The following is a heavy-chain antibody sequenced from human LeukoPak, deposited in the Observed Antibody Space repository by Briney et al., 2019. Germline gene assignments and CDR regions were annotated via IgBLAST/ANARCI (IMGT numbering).Heavy chain of an antibody. D-gene: IGHD6-13*01. V-gene: IGHV4-31*03. Sequence: PSETLSLTCTVSGGSISSGGYYWRWIRQPPGKGLEWIGYIYYSGSTYYNPSLKRRGTISVDTAKNQFSLKLSSVTAAGTAVYYCARGLAAAGTFWFDPWGQGTLVTVSS. CDR1: GGSISSGGYY. J-gene: IGHJ5*02. CDR3: ARGLAAAGTFWFDP. CDR2: IYYSGST.